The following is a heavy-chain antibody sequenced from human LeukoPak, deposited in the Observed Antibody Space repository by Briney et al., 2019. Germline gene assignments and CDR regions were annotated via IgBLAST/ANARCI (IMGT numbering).Heavy chain of an antibody. Sequence: PGGSLRLSCAASGFXFSSYSMNWVRQAPGKGLEWVSYISSSISTIYYADSVKGRFTISRDNSKNTLYLQMNSLRAEDTAVYYCAARPGIAAAVTEYFQHWGQGTLVTVSS. CDR1: GFXFSSYS. D-gene: IGHD6-13*01. CDR2: ISSSISTI. V-gene: IGHV3-48*01. CDR3: AARPGIAAAVTEYFQH. J-gene: IGHJ1*01.